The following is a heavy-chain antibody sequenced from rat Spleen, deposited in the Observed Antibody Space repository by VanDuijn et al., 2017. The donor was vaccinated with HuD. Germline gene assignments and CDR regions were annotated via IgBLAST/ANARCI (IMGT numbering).Heavy chain of an antibody. J-gene: IGHJ3*01. V-gene: IGHV3-1*01. CDR1: GYSITSNY. CDR2: IDYSGRT. D-gene: IGHD1-11*01. Sequence: EVQLQESGPGLVKPSQSLSLTCSVTGYSITSNYWGWIRKFPGNKMEWMGYIDYSGRTSYNPSLKSRISITRDTSKNQFFLQLNSVTTEDTATYYCAANYGGYSSFAYWGQGTLVTVSS. CDR3: AANYGGYSSFAY.